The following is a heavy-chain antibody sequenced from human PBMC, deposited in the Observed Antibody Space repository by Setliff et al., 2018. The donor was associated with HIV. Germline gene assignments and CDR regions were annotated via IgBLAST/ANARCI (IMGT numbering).Heavy chain of an antibody. CDR1: GFTFSSSG. J-gene: IGHJ4*02. V-gene: IGHV3-48*01. D-gene: IGHD3-22*01. Sequence: GGSLRLSCAASGFTFSSSGMNWVRQAPGKGLEWVSYISSSSNTIYYADSVKGRFTISRDNSKNTLYLQMNSLRAEDTAVYYCAKETFYYDSSGYWPEPRYYFDYWGQGTLVTVSS. CDR3: AKETFYYDSSGYWPEPRYYFDY. CDR2: ISSSSNTI.